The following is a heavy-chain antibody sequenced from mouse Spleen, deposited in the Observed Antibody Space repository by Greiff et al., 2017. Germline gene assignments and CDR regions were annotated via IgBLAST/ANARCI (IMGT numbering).Heavy chain of an antibody. CDR3: ARWGNYFYYYAMDY. CDR2: INPNNGGT. Sequence: EVQLQQSGPELVKPGASVKISCKASGYTFTDYYMNWVKQSHGKSLEWIGDINPNNGGTSYNQKFKGKATLTVDKSSSTAYMELRSLTSEDSAVYYCARWGNYFYYYAMDYWGQGTSVTVSS. V-gene: IGHV1-26*01. J-gene: IGHJ4*01. CDR1: GYTFTDYY. D-gene: IGHD2-1*01.